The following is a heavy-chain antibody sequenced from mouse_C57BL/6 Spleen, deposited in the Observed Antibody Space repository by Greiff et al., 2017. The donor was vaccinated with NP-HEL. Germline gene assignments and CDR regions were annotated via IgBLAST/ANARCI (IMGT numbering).Heavy chain of an antibody. J-gene: IGHJ1*03. CDR3: AITGTGYFDV. CDR1: GYTFTSYW. Sequence: VQLQQSGAELVKPGASVKLSCKASGYTFTSYWMQWVKQRPGQGLEWIGEIDPSDSYTNYNQKFKGKATLTVDTSSSTAYMQLSSLTSEDSAVYYCAITGTGYFDVWGTGTTVTVSS. CDR2: IDPSDSYT. V-gene: IGHV1-50*01. D-gene: IGHD4-1*01.